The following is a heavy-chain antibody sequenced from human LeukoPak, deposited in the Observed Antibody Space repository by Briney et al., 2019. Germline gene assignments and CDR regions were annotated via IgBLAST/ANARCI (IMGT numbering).Heavy chain of an antibody. CDR1: GGSISSGDYY. V-gene: IGHV4-30-4*01. J-gene: IGHJ4*02. CDR3: ARQLSPFWSGYRD. CDR2: IYYSGST. D-gene: IGHD3-3*01. Sequence: PSETLSLTCTVSGGSISSGDYYWSWIRQPPGKGLEWIGYIYYSGSTYYNPSLKSRVTISVDTSKNQFSLKLSSVTAADTAVYYCARQLSPFWSGYRDWGQGTLVTVSS.